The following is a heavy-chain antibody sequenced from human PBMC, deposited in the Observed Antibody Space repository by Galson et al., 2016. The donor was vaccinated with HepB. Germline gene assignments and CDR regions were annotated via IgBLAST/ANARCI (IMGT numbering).Heavy chain of an antibody. CDR1: GGSISSYY. J-gene: IGHJ6*02. CDR2: IYFTGGT. Sequence: SETLSLTCSIFGGSISSYYWTWMRQPPGKGLEWIGNIYFTGGTNYNPSLKSRVTISLDTSRNQFSLKLTSVTAADSALYYCARGNEYSSPFYYYYAMDVWGQGTTVTVSS. V-gene: IGHV4-59*01. D-gene: IGHD6-6*01. CDR3: ARGNEYSSPFYYYYAMDV.